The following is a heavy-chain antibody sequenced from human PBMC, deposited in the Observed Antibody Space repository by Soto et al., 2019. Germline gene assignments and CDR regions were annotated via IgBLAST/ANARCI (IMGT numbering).Heavy chain of an antibody. V-gene: IGHV1-8*01. CDR2: MNPNSGNT. Sequence: GASVKVSCKASGYTFTSYDINLVRQATGQGLEWMGWMNPNSGNTGYAQKFQGRVTMTRNTSISTAYMELSSLRSEDTAVYYCARGTSLRFLEWLSRLNWFDPWGQGTLVTVSS. J-gene: IGHJ5*02. D-gene: IGHD3-3*01. CDR3: ARGTSLRFLEWLSRLNWFDP. CDR1: GYTFTSYD.